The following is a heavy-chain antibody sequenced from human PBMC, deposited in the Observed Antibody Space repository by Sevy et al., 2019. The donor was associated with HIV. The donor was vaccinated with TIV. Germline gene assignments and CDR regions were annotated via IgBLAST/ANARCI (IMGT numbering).Heavy chain of an antibody. V-gene: IGHV3-48*01. J-gene: IGHJ5*01. CDR1: GFTFSAYS. CDR2: ISSSSGTI. D-gene: IGHD2-21*01. Sequence: GGSQRLSCAASGFTFSAYSMNWVRQAPGKGLEWVSYISSSSGTIYYADSVKGQFTISRDNAKSSLYLQMNGLRAEDTAVYYCARAGGDCYSKNECWFVSWGQGTLVTVSS. CDR3: ARAGGDCYSKNECWFVS.